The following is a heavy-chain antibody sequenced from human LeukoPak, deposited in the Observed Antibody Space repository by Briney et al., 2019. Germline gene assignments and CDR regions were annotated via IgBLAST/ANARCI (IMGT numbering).Heavy chain of an antibody. J-gene: IGHJ4*02. CDR3: ARSRTTVTTVDY. CDR1: GGTFSSYA. D-gene: IGHD4-11*01. V-gene: IGHV1-69*13. Sequence: SVKVSCKASGGTFSSYAISWVRQAPGQGLEWMGGIIPIFGTANYAQKFQGRVTITADESTSTAYMELSSLRSEDTAVYYCARSRTTVTTVDYWGQGTLVTVSS. CDR2: IIPIFGTA.